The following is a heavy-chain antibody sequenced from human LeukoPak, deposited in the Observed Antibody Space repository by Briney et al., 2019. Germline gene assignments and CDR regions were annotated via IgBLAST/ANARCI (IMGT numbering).Heavy chain of an antibody. J-gene: IGHJ3*02. CDR2: SKRDGSST. CDR3: ATELPRIGGQTDASDI. CDR1: GFTSSGDW. Sequence: GGSLRLSCAVSGFTSSGDWMHWVRHAPGKGLVWVSRSKRDGSSTNYADSVKGRFTISRDNAKNTLYVQMNSLTAEDTAVYYCATELPRIGGQTDASDIWGQGAMVTVS. V-gene: IGHV3-74*01. D-gene: IGHD3-16*01.